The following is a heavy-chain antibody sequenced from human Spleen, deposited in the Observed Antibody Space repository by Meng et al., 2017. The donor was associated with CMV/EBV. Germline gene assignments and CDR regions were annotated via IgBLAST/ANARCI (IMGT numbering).Heavy chain of an antibody. CDR1: GFTFRNDA. CDR3: ARGRGGATTRYFDY. CDR2: ISDDGSRT. V-gene: IGHV3-64*02. D-gene: IGHD1-26*01. J-gene: IGHJ4*02. Sequence: SGFTFRNDAMPWVRQGPGRGLECVSTISDDGSRTYYADSVKGRFTISRDNSKNTLYLQMGSLRAEDMAVYYCARGRGGATTRYFDYWGQGTLVTVSS.